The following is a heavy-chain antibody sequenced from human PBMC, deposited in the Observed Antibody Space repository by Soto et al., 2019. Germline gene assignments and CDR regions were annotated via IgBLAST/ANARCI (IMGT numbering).Heavy chain of an antibody. CDR2: ISSSSSYI. J-gene: IGHJ4*02. CDR1: VFTFSSYS. CDR3: ARDLPGGLFDY. Sequence: GGSLRLSCAASVFTFSSYSMNWVRQAPGKGLEWVSSISSSSSYIYYADSVKGRFTISRDNAKNSLYLQMNSLRAEDTAVYYCARDLPGGLFDYWGQGTLVTVSS. V-gene: IGHV3-21*01. D-gene: IGHD2-15*01.